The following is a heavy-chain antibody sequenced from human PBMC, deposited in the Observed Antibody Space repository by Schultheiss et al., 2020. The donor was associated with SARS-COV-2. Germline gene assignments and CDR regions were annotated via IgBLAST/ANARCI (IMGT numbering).Heavy chain of an antibody. J-gene: IGHJ4*02. Sequence: GGSLRLSCAASGFTFSNAWMNWVRQAPGKGLEWVGRINSDGSSTSYADSVKGRFTISRDNAKNTLYLQMNSLKTEDTAVYYCTTDPPVTMIVVVIPYWGQGTLVTVSS. CDR1: GFTFSNAW. V-gene: IGHV3-74*01. CDR2: INSDGSST. D-gene: IGHD3-22*01. CDR3: TTDPPVTMIVVVIPY.